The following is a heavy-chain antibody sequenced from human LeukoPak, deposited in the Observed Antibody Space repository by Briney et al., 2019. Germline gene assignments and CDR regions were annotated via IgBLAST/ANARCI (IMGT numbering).Heavy chain of an antibody. V-gene: IGHV3-33*01. J-gene: IGHJ4*02. D-gene: IGHD2-15*01. Sequence: PGGSLRLSCAASGFTFSSYGMHWVRQAPGKGLEWVAVIRYDGSNKYYADSVKGRLTISRDNSKNTLFLQMNGLRAEDTAVFYCARGRDVGGRYYLDNWGQGTLVTGSS. CDR2: IRYDGSNK. CDR1: GFTFSSYG. CDR3: ARGRDVGGRYYLDN.